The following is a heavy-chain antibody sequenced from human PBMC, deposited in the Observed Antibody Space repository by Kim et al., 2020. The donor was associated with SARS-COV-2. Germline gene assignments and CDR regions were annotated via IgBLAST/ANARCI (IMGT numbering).Heavy chain of an antibody. CDR2: IYTSGST. V-gene: IGHV4-61*02. D-gene: IGHD3-22*01. CDR3: ARGNYDSSGYWYYYYGMDV. J-gene: IGHJ6*02. CDR1: GGYISSGSYY. Sequence: SETLSLTCTVSGGYISSGSYYWSWIRQPAGKGLEWIGRIYTSGSTNYNPSLKSRVTISVDTSKNQFSLKLSSVTAADTAVYYCARGNYDSSGYWYYYYGMDVWGQGTTVTVSS.